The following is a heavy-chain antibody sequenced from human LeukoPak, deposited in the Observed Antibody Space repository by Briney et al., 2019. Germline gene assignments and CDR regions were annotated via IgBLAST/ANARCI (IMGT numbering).Heavy chain of an antibody. Sequence: ASVKVSCKASGYTFTNYYMPWVRQAPGQGLEWMAIINPNTGSTSYPQKFQGRVTVTGDTSTSTLYMELSSLRSEDTAAYYCARGPGWGSYRPFDYWGQGTLVTVSS. V-gene: IGHV1-46*01. CDR3: ARGPGWGSYRPFDY. J-gene: IGHJ4*02. CDR1: GYTFTNYY. CDR2: INPNTGST. D-gene: IGHD3-16*02.